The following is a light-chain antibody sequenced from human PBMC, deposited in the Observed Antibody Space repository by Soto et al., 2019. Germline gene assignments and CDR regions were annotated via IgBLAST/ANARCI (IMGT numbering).Light chain of an antibody. Sequence: QSALTQPASVSGSPGQSITISCTGTSSDVGGYNYVSWYQQHPGKAPKLMIYEVSNRPSGVSNRFSGSKSGNTASLTISGLQAEDEDDYYCSSYTSSGTRKVDVFGTGTKVTVL. CDR2: EVS. CDR1: SSDVGGYNY. CDR3: SSYTSSGTRKVDV. V-gene: IGLV2-14*01. J-gene: IGLJ1*01.